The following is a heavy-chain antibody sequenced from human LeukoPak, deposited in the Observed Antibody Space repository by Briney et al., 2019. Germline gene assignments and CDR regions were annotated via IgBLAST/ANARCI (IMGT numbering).Heavy chain of an antibody. J-gene: IGHJ5*02. CDR2: IKQDGSEK. V-gene: IGHV3-7*01. D-gene: IGHD3-10*01. Sequence: GGSLRLSCAASGFTFSSYWMSWVRQAPGKGLEWVANIKQDGSEKYYVDSVKGRFTISRDNAENSLYLQMNSLRAEDTAVYYCARVNYGSGSYYNEDWFDPWGQGTLVTVSS. CDR3: ARVNYGSGSYYNEDWFDP. CDR1: GFTFSSYW.